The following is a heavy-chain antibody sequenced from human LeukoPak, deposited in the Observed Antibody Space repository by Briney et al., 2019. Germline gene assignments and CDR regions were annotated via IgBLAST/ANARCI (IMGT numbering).Heavy chain of an antibody. J-gene: IGHJ5*02. CDR3: AKEIVVVVTADNWFDL. D-gene: IGHD2-15*01. V-gene: IGHV3-23*01. Sequence: QSGGSLRLSCEASEFTFSSYAMSWVRQAPGKGLEWVSSISGSGSSTYYADSVKGRFTISRDNSKNTLYLQMNSLRAEDTAVCYCAKEIVVVVTADNWFDLWGQGTLVTVSS. CDR2: ISGSGSST. CDR1: EFTFSSYA.